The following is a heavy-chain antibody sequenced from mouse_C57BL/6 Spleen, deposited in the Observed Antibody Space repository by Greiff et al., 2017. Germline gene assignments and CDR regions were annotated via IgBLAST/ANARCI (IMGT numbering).Heavy chain of an antibody. D-gene: IGHD2-2*01. CDR2: IDPSDSYT. CDR1: GYTFTSYW. J-gene: IGHJ3*01. V-gene: IGHV1-69*01. CDR3: ARVAYGYDAGY. Sequence: VQLQQPGAELVMPGASVKLSCKASGYTFTSYWMHWVKQRPGQGLEWIGEIDPSDSYTNYNQKFKGKSTLTVDKSSSTAYMQLSSLTSEDSAVYYCARVAYGYDAGYWGQGTLVTVSA.